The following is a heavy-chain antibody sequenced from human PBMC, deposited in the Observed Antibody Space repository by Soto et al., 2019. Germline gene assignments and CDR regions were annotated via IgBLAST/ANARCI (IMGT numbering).Heavy chain of an antibody. V-gene: IGHV3-11*01. J-gene: IGHJ5*02. CDR3: ARAVNWNEYDP. CDR2: IHSSGSTI. D-gene: IGHD1-1*01. CDR1: GFTFRDYY. Sequence: QVQLVESGGGLVKPGGSLRLSCAASGFTFRDYYMSWIRHAPGKGLEWVSYIHSSGSTIYYANSVKGRFTISRDNAKNSLYLQMNSLRAEDTAVYYCARAVNWNEYDPWGQGTLVTVSS.